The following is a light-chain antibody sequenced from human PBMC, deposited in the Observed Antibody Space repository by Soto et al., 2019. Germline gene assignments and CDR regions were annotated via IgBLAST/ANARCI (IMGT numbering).Light chain of an antibody. V-gene: IGLV2-8*01. CDR3: SSYAGSNNYV. CDR1: SSDVGGYDF. CDR2: EVS. J-gene: IGLJ1*01. Sequence: QSALTQPPSASGSPGQSVTISCTGTSSDVGGYDFVSWYQQHPGKAPKLMIHEVSKRPSGVPDRFSGSKSGNTASLTVSGLQAEDDADYYCSSYAGSNNYVFGTGTKLTVL.